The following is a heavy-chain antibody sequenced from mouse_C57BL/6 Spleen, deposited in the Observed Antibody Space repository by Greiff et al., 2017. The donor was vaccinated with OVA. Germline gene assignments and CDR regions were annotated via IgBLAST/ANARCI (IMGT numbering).Heavy chain of an antibody. D-gene: IGHD2-3*01. Sequence: EVQLQQSGPELVKPGASVKISCKASGYTFTDYYLNWVKQSHVKSLAWLGDINPNHGGPRYNQKFKGKATLTVDKSSSTAYMELRSRTAEDSAVYYCARGDGVYYYAMDYWGQGTSVTVSS. CDR2: INPNHGGP. J-gene: IGHJ4*01. V-gene: IGHV1-26*01. CDR1: GYTFTDYY. CDR3: ARGDGVYYYAMDY.